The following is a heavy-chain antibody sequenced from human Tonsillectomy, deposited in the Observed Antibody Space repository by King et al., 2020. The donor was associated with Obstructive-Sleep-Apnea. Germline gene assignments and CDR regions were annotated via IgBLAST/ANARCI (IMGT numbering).Heavy chain of an antibody. Sequence: VQLVESGGGLVQPGGSLRLSCSASGFTFSSYAMHWVRQAPGKGLEYVSAISSNGGSTYYADSVKGRFTISRDNSKNTLYLQMSSLRAEDTAVYYCVKLAVAGTEVDAFDIWGQGTMVTVSS. J-gene: IGHJ3*02. V-gene: IGHV3-64D*06. CDR2: ISSNGGST. CDR1: GFTFSSYA. CDR3: VKLAVAGTEVDAFDI. D-gene: IGHD6-19*01.